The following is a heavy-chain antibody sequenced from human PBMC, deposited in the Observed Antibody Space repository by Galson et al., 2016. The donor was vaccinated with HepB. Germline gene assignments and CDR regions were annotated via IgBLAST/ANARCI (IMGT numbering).Heavy chain of an antibody. CDR1: GFNVSNNY. V-gene: IGHV3-53*01. Sequence: SLRLSCAASGFNVSNNYMNWVRQAPGRGLEWVSVVYSAGATGYAESVKGRFTVSRDNSKNILYLQMNSLRADDTAVYYCTLTMTSLDAFEIWGQGTIVTVSS. CDR2: VYSAGAT. J-gene: IGHJ3*02. CDR3: TLTMTSLDAFEI. D-gene: IGHD4-17*01.